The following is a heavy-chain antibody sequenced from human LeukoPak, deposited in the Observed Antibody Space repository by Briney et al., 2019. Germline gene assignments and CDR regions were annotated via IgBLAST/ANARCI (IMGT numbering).Heavy chain of an antibody. CDR2: INTNTGNP. Sequence: GASVKVSCKASGYTFTSYAMNWVRQAPGQGLEWMGWINTNTGNPTYAQGFTGRFVFSLDTSVSTAYLQISSLKAEDTAMYYCARDPPKAVAGRDVGYWGQGTLVTVSS. J-gene: IGHJ4*02. CDR1: GYTFTSYA. V-gene: IGHV7-4-1*02. D-gene: IGHD6-19*01. CDR3: ARDPPKAVAGRDVGY.